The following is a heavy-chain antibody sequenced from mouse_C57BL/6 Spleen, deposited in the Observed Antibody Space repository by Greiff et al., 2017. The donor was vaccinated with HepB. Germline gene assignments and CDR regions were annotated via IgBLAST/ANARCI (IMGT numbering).Heavy chain of an antibody. Sequence: EVMLVESGGGLVQPKGSLKLSCAASGFSFNTYAMNWVRQAPGKGLEWVARIRSKSNNYATYYADSVKDRFTISRDDSESMLYLQMNNLKTEDTAMYYCVRHYRAMDYWGQGTSVTVSS. V-gene: IGHV10-1*01. CDR1: GFSFNTYA. CDR3: VRHYRAMDY. J-gene: IGHJ4*01. CDR2: IRSKSNNYAT.